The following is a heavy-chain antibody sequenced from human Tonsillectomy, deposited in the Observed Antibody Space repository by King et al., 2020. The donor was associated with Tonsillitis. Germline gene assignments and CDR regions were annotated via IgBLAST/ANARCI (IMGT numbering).Heavy chain of an antibody. CDR1: GFIFSDYY. Sequence: VQLVESGGGLVKPGGSLRLSCAASGFIFSDYYMNWIRQAPGKGLEWVSYISSSGNTIYYVDSVKGRFTISRDNAKNSLYLQMNSLRAEDTAVYYCARPDHEYSSSWYDPPFDYWGQGTLVTVSS. CDR2: ISSSGNTI. J-gene: IGHJ4*02. V-gene: IGHV3-11*01. CDR3: ARPDHEYSSSWYDPPFDY. D-gene: IGHD6-13*01.